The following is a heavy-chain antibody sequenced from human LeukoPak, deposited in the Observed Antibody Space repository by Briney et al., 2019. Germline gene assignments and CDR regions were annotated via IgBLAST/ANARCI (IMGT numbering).Heavy chain of an antibody. D-gene: IGHD3-22*01. V-gene: IGHV4-34*01. CDR3: ARAPSYYYDSSGYYYGRAYYFDY. CDR1: GGSFSGYY. Sequence: SETLSLTCAVYGGSFSGYYWSWIRQPPGKGLEWIGETNHSGSTNYNPSLKSRVTISVDTSENQFSLKLSSVTAADTAVYYCARAPSYYYDSSGYYYGRAYYFDYWGQGTLVTVSS. J-gene: IGHJ4*02. CDR2: TNHSGST.